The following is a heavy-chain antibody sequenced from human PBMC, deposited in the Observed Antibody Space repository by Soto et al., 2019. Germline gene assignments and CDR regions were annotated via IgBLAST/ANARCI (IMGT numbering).Heavy chain of an antibody. V-gene: IGHV4-34*01. Sequence: SETLSLTCGVYNGSFIGYYWTWIRQPQGKGLEWIGEINRGGLTNYNPSLKGRVTISQDASKKEFSLRLSSVTAADTAVYFCARGTGGRNFDNWGQGTLVTVSS. CDR3: ARGTGGRNFDN. CDR1: NGSFIGYY. CDR2: INRGGLT. J-gene: IGHJ4*02. D-gene: IGHD3-16*01.